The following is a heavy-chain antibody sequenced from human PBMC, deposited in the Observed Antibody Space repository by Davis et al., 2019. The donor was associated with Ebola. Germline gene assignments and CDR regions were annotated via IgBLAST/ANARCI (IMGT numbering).Heavy chain of an antibody. CDR1: GFIFSSYV. D-gene: IGHD2-2*01. CDR2: LGTSAET. V-gene: IGHV3-23*01. J-gene: IGHJ3*01. Sequence: GESPKTPRAASGFIFSSYVMSWVRQAPGKGLEWVSTLGTSAETYYADSVKGRFTISRDNSKNTLYLQMSGLRVEDTAIYYCAKDTSNIGFDVWGQGTMVTVSS. CDR3: AKDTSNIGFDV.